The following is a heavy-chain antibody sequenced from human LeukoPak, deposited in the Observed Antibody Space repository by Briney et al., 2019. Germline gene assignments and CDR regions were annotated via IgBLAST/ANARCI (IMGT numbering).Heavy chain of an antibody. V-gene: IGHV4-59*01. J-gene: IGHJ4*02. Sequence: SETLSLTCTVSGGSISSYYWSWIRQPPGKGLEWIGYIYYSGGTNYNPSLKSRVTISVDTSKNQFSLKLSSVTAADTAVYYCARAAYGSGSFGYWGQGTLVTVSS. D-gene: IGHD3-10*01. CDR3: ARAAYGSGSFGY. CDR1: GGSISSYY. CDR2: IYYSGGT.